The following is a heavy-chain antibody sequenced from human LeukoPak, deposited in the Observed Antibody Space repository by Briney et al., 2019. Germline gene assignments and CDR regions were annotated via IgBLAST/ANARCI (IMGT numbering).Heavy chain of an antibody. V-gene: IGHV1-18*01. D-gene: IGHD2-2*01. CDR2: ISAYNGNT. CDR3: ARVHYCSSTSCYGRWGGWFDP. CDR1: GYTFTSYG. J-gene: IGHJ5*02. Sequence: ASVKVSCKASGYTFTSYGISRVRQAPGQGLEWMGWISAYNGNTNYAQKLQGRVTMTTDTSTSTAYMELRSLRSDDTAVYYCARVHYCSSTSCYGRWGGWFDPWGQGTLVTVSS.